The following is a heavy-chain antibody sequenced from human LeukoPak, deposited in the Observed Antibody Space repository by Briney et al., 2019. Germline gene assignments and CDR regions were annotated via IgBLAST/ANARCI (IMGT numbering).Heavy chain of an antibody. CDR3: ASGDDLGNY. D-gene: IGHD7-27*01. Sequence: GGSLRLSCVVSGFSFSDYLMSWVRQAPGKGLEWVANIKKDGSEKYYVDSVKGRFTISRDNAKNSLYLQMNSLRAEDTAVYYCASGDDLGNYWGQGTLVTVSS. CDR2: IKKDGSEK. CDR1: GFSFSDYL. J-gene: IGHJ4*02. V-gene: IGHV3-7*01.